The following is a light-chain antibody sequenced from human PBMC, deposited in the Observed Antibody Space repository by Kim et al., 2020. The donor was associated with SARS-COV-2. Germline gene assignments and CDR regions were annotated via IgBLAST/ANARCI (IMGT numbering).Light chain of an antibody. Sequence: VTNSRSXRSSNMWNKYVSWXQQXPGTAPKLLIYDNNKRPSGIPDRFAGSKSGTSATLGITGLQTGDXADYYCGTWDSSLSAWVFGGGTQLTVL. CDR2: DNN. CDR3: GTWDSSLSAWV. J-gene: IGLJ3*02. CDR1: SSNMWNKY. V-gene: IGLV1-51*01.